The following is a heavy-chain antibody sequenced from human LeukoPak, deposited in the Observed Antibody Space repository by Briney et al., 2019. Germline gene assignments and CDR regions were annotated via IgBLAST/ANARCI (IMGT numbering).Heavy chain of an antibody. J-gene: IGHJ4*02. CDR1: GGSISSYY. V-gene: IGHV4-59*12. CDR3: ASNHPDWDYDSSGYYFYFDY. CDR2: IYYSGST. Sequence: NPSETLSLTCTVSGGSISSYYWSWIRQPPGKGLEWIGYIYYSGSTNYNPSLKSRVTISVDTSKDQFSLKLSSVTAADTAVYYCASNHPDWDYDSSGYYFYFDYWGQGTLVTVSS. D-gene: IGHD3-22*01.